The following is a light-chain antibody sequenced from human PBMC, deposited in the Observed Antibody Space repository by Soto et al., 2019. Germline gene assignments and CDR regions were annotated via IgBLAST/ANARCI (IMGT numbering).Light chain of an antibody. Sequence: EVVMRQSPATLSVSPGEGATLSCRASQGIGDTLAWYQHKPGQTPRLLIYDASNRATGIPARFSGSASGTDFALTISSLEPEDFAVYYCQQLGTFGGGTKVDIK. CDR1: QGIGDT. CDR2: DAS. J-gene: IGKJ4*01. V-gene: IGKV3D-11*01. CDR3: QQLGT.